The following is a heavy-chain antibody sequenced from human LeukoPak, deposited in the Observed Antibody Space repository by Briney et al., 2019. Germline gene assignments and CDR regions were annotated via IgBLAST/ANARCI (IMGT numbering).Heavy chain of an antibody. Sequence: ASVKVSCKASGYTFTSYYMHWVRQAPGQGLEWMGIINPSGGSTSYAQKFQGRVTMTRDTSTSTVYMELSSLKSEDTAVYYCAREIPDVLRFLEWLGYGMDVWGQGTTVTVSS. CDR3: AREIPDVLRFLEWLGYGMDV. J-gene: IGHJ6*02. D-gene: IGHD3-3*01. CDR2: INPSGGST. CDR1: GYTFTSYY. V-gene: IGHV1-46*01.